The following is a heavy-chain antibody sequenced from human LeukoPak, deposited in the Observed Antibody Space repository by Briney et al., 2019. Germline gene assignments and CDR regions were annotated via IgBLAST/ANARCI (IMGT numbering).Heavy chain of an antibody. D-gene: IGHD1-26*01. CDR3: ARHSGSYYSAFDY. CDR2: IYYSGTT. CDR1: GGSISSSSYY. V-gene: IGHV4-39*07. J-gene: IGHJ4*02. Sequence: PSETLSLTCTVSGGSISSSSYYWGWIRQPPGKGLEWIGSIYYSGTTYYNPSLKSRVTISVDTSKNQFSLKLSSVTAADTAVYYCARHSGSYYSAFDYWGQGTLVTVSS.